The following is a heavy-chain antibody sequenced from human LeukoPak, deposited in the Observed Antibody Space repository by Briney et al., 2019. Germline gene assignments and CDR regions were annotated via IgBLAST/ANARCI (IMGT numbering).Heavy chain of an antibody. CDR2: IYFSET. CDR1: GASFSDTTYY. D-gene: IGHD3-10*01. V-gene: IGHV4-39*01. J-gene: IGHJ3*02. Sequence: PSETLSLTCTVSGASFSDTTYYWAWSRQPPGKGLEWIASIYFSETKYNPSLKSRITISGDTSKNQFSLKLTSVTATDTAVYYCASPSKLVLSRGAFDIWGQGTMVSVSA. CDR3: ASPSKLVLSRGAFDI.